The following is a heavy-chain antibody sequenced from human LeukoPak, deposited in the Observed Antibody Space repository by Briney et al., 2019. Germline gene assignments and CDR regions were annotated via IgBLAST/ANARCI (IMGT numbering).Heavy chain of an antibody. Sequence: SETLSLTCAVYGGSFSGYYWSWIRQPPGQGLEWIVEINLSGSTNYNQSLKSRVTISVDTSKNQFSLKLSSWTAADTAVYYCASSLATDAFDIWGQGKMVIVSS. V-gene: IGHV4-34*01. J-gene: IGHJ3*02. CDR3: ASSLATDAFDI. CDR1: GGSFSGYY. CDR2: INLSGST.